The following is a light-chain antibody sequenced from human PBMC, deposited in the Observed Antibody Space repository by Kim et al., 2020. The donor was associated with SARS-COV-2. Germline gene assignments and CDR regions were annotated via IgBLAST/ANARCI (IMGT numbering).Light chain of an antibody. CDR2: DIS. CDR3: QRGLT. J-gene: IGKJ4*01. V-gene: IGKV3-15*01. CDR1: QSISGY. Sequence: MLSVSPRERHTLSCRASQSISGYITWYHHKPGQASRLLIYDISTRATGIPTRFSGSGSGTEFTLTISSLQSEDFAVYYCQRGLTFGGGTKLEI.